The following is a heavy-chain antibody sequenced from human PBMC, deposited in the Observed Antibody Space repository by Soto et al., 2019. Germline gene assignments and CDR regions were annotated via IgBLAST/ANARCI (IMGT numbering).Heavy chain of an antibody. CDR3: ARKRLRSSGWYFDY. V-gene: IGHV4-61*08. Sequence: QVQLQESGPGLVKPSETLSLTCTVSGGSVSSGGYYWSWIRQPPGKGLEWIGYIYSSGSTNYNPSLKSRVTISLDTSKNQFSLNLSSAAAADTAVYYCARKRLRSSGWYFDYWGQGTLVTVSS. J-gene: IGHJ4*02. CDR1: GGSVSSGGYY. D-gene: IGHD6-19*01. CDR2: IYSSGST.